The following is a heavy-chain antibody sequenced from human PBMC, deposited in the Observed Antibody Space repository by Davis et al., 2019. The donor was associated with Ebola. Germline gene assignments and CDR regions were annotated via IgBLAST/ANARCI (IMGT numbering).Heavy chain of an antibody. V-gene: IGHV3-23*01. CDR1: GFIFNNFA. CDR3: AKVIYYYDSSGIYTFAFDM. CDR2: ISGGGETT. D-gene: IGHD3-22*01. Sequence: PGGSLRLSCVASGFIFNNFAMHWFRQAPGRGPEWVSVISGGGETTHYAASVKGRFTISRDNSQTTLYLQMNNVRAEDTARYYCAKVIYYYDSSGIYTFAFDMWGLGTLVTVSS. J-gene: IGHJ3*02.